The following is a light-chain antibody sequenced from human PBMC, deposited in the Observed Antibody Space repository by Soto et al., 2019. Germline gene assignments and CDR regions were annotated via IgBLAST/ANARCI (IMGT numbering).Light chain of an antibody. CDR1: QSISSW. Sequence: DIQMTQSPSALSASVGDRVTITCRASQSISSWLAWYQQKPGKAPKLLIYDASNLETGVPSRFSGSGSGTEFTLTISSLQPDDFATYYCQHYNSYGTFGQGTKVDIK. J-gene: IGKJ1*01. CDR3: QHYNSYGT. V-gene: IGKV1-5*01. CDR2: DAS.